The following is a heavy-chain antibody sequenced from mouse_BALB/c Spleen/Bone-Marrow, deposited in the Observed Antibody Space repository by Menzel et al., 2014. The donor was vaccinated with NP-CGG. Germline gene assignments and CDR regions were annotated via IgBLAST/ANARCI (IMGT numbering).Heavy chain of an antibody. V-gene: IGHV1-67*01. CDR1: GYTFTDYA. J-gene: IGHJ4*01. CDR2: ISTYSGNT. CDR3: ARDISGSVRAMDY. D-gene: IGHD3-2*01. Sequence: QVQLQQSGPELVSPGVSVKISCKASGYTFTDYAIHWVKQSHSKRLEWIGIISTYSGNTNYNQKFKGKATMTVDKSSSTAYMELARLTSEDSAIYYCARDISGSVRAMDYWGQGTSVTVSS.